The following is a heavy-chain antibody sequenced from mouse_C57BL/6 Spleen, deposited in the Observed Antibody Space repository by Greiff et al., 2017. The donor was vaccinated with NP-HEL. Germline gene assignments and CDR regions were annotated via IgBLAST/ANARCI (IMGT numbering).Heavy chain of an antibody. J-gene: IGHJ2*01. CDR3: AREVNYYGSSYDYFDY. Sequence: SGPELVKPGASVKMSCKASGYTFTDYNMHWVKQSHGKSLEWIGYINPNNGGTSYNQKFKGKATLTVNKSSSTAYMELRSLTSEDSAVYYCAREVNYYGSSYDYFDYWGQGTTLTVSS. CDR1: GYTFTDYN. D-gene: IGHD1-1*01. V-gene: IGHV1-22*01. CDR2: INPNNGGT.